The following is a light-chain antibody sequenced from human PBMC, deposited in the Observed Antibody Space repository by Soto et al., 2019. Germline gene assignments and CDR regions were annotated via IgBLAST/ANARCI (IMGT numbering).Light chain of an antibody. Sequence: EIVLTQSPATLSLSPGERATLSCRASQSVGTYLAWYQQKPGQAPWLLIYGASNRATGIPARFSGSGSGTDFTLTINSLEPEDFAVYYCQQSTKWTSLTFGGGTKVEIK. J-gene: IGKJ4*01. V-gene: IGKV3-11*01. CDR3: QQSTKWTSLT. CDR2: GAS. CDR1: QSVGTY.